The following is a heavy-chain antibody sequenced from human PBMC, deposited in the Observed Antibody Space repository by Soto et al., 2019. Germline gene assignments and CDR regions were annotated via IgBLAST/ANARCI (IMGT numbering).Heavy chain of an antibody. D-gene: IGHD2-2*03. Sequence: PGGSLRLSCSASGFTFSSYAMHWVRQAPGKGLEYVSAISSNGGSTYYADSVKGRFTISRDNSKNTLYLQMSSLRAEDTAVYYCVKDLRGGYCSSTSCSKSWGQGTLVTVSS. CDR3: VKDLRGGYCSSTSCSKS. CDR1: GFTFSSYA. J-gene: IGHJ4*02. V-gene: IGHV3-64D*06. CDR2: ISSNGGST.